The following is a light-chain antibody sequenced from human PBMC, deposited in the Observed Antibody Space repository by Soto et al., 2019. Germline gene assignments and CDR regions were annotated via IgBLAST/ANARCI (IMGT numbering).Light chain of an antibody. CDR3: SSYTSSTSDV. CDR1: SSDIGGYNY. CDR2: DVS. V-gene: IGLV2-14*01. Sequence: QSVLTQPASVSGSPGQSITISCTGTSSDIGGYNYVSWYQQHPGKAPKLMIYDVSNRPSGVSTRFSGSKSGNTASLTISGLQAEDEADYYCSSYTSSTSDVFGPGTKLTVL. J-gene: IGLJ1*01.